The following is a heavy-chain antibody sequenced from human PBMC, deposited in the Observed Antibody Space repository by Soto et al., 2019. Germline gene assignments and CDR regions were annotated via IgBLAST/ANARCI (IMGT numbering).Heavy chain of an antibody. CDR2: INHSGST. J-gene: IGHJ3*02. D-gene: IGHD6-6*01. CDR3: AASRAMGAFDI. Sequence: SETLSLTCAVYGGSFSGYYWSWIRQPPGKGLEWIGEINHSGSTNYNPSLKSRVTISVDTSKNQFSLKLSSVTAADTAVYYCAASRAMGAFDIWGQGTMVTVSS. CDR1: GGSFSGYY. V-gene: IGHV4-34*01.